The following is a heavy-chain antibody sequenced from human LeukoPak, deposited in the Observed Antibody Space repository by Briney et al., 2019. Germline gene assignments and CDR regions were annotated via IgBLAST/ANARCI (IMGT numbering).Heavy chain of an antibody. Sequence: GGSLRLSSAASGFTFSSYSMNWVRQAPGKGLEWVSYISSGSSAIYYAYSVKGRFTISRDNAKNSLFLQLNSLRDEDTAVYYCARVVAGIDWFDPWGQGTLVTVSS. J-gene: IGHJ5*02. CDR2: ISSGSSAI. CDR3: ARVVAGIDWFDP. CDR1: GFTFSSYS. V-gene: IGHV3-48*02. D-gene: IGHD6-19*01.